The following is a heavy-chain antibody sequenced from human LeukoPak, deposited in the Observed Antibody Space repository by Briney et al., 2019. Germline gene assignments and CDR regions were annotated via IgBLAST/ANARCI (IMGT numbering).Heavy chain of an antibody. D-gene: IGHD2-21*02. Sequence: GASVKVSCKASGGTFSSYAISWVRQAPGQGLEWMGWINPNSGGTNYAQKFQGRVTMTRDTSISTAYMELSRLRSDDTAVYYCARAPIVVVTATAFDIWGQGTMVTVSS. V-gene: IGHV1-2*02. CDR3: ARAPIVVVTATAFDI. J-gene: IGHJ3*02. CDR1: GGTFSSYA. CDR2: INPNSGGT.